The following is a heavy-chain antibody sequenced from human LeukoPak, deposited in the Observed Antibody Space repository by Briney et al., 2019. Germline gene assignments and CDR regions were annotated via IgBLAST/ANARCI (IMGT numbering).Heavy chain of an antibody. CDR2: ISGSGGST. D-gene: IGHD2-15*01. V-gene: IGHV3-23*01. CDR1: GFTFSSYA. CDR3: AKDSAGYPTSPIDY. Sequence: GGSLRLSCAASGFTFSSYAMSWVRQAPGKGLEWVSAISGSGGSTYYADSVKGRFTISRDNSKNTLYLQMNSLRAEDTAVYYCAKDSAGYPTSPIDYWGQGTLVTASS. J-gene: IGHJ4*02.